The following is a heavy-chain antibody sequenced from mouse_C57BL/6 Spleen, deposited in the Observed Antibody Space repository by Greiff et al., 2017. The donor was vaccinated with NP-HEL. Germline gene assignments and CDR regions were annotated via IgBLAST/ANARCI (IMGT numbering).Heavy chain of an antibody. CDR2: IYPGSGST. V-gene: IGHV1-55*01. D-gene: IGHD1-1*01. J-gene: IGHJ1*03. CDR3: ALYYYGSSYWYFDV. Sequence: QVQLQQPGAELVKPGASVKMSCTASGYTFTSYWITWVKQRPGQGLEWIGDIYPGSGSTNYNEKFKSKATLTVDPSSSTAYMQLSSLTSEDSALYYCALYYYGSSYWYFDVWGTGTTVTVSS. CDR1: GYTFTSYW.